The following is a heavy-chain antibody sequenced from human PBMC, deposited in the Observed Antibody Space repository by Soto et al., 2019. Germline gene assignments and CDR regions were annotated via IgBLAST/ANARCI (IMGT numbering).Heavy chain of an antibody. CDR1: GFTFSSYA. J-gene: IGHJ4*02. CDR2: VSYDGSNK. V-gene: IGHV3-30-3*01. CDR3: ARDLNSVYDFWSQNYFDY. D-gene: IGHD3-3*01. Sequence: QVQLVESGGGVVQPGRSLRLSCAASGFTFSSYAMHWVRQAPGKGLEWVAVVSYDGSNKYYPDSVRGRFTISIDNSKNTLYLQMNSLRAEDTAVYYCARDLNSVYDFWSQNYFDYWGQGTLVTASS.